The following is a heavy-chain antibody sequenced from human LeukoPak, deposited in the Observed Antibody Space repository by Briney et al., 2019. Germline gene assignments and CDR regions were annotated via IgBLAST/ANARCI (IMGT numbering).Heavy chain of an antibody. Sequence: EASVKVSCKASGYTFTSYGISWVRQAPGQGLEWMGWISAYNGNTNYAQKLQGRVTMTTDTSTSTAYMELRSLRSDDTAVYYCARDPTGTTLADYYYYGMDVWGQGTTVTVSS. V-gene: IGHV1-18*01. CDR2: ISAYNGNT. CDR3: ARDPTGTTLADYYYYGMDV. CDR1: GYTFTSYG. D-gene: IGHD1-1*01. J-gene: IGHJ6*02.